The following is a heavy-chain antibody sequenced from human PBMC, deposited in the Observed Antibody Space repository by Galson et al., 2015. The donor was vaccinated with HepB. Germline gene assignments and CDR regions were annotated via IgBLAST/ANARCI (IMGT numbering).Heavy chain of an antibody. J-gene: IGHJ3*02. V-gene: IGHV3-30*18. CDR2: ISYDGSNK. CDR1: GFTFSSYG. Sequence: SLRLSCAASGFTFSSYGMHWVRQAPGKGLEWVAVISYDGSNKYYADSVKGRFTISRDNSKNTLYLQMNSLRAEDTAVYYCAKDCASQGRELPCPAGAFDIWGQGTMVTVSS. D-gene: IGHD1-26*01. CDR3: AKDCASQGRELPCPAGAFDI.